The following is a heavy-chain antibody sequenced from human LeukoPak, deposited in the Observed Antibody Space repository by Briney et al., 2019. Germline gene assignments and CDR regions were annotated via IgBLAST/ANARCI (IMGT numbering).Heavy chain of an antibody. V-gene: IGHV3-21*01. CDR2: ISSSSSYI. CDR3: AAGVVAVGYCYYYYMDV. CDR1: GFTFSTYS. D-gene: IGHD2-15*01. Sequence: PGGSLRLSCAASGFTFSTYSMNWVRQAPGKGLEWVSSISSSSSYIYYADSVKGRFTISRDNAKNSLYLQMNSLRAEDTAVYYCAAGVVAVGYCYYYYMDVWGKGTTVTVSS. J-gene: IGHJ6*03.